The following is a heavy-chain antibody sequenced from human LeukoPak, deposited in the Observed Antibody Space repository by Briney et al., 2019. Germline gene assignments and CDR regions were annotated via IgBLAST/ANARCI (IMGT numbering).Heavy chain of an antibody. CDR1: GFTFSSYS. V-gene: IGHV3-21*01. CDR2: ISSSSSYI. J-gene: IGHJ5*02. CDR3: ARLSSSRRDIVVVVAANDWFDP. Sequence: PGGSLRLSCAASGFTFSSYSMNWVRQASGKGLEWVSSISSSSSYIYYADSVKGRFTISRDNAKNSLYLQMNSLRAEDTAVYYCARLSSSRRDIVVVVAANDWFDPWGQGTLVTVSS. D-gene: IGHD2-15*01.